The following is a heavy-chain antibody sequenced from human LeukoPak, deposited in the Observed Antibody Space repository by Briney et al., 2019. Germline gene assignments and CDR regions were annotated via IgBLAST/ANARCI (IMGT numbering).Heavy chain of an antibody. CDR2: IYTSGST. J-gene: IGHJ5*02. CDR1: GGSISTGGYY. CDR3: ARVSWRVEMGNWFDP. V-gene: IGHV4-61*02. Sequence: PSETLSLTCTVSGGSISTGGYYWSWIRQPAGKGLEWIGRIYTSGSTNYNPSLKSRVTISVDTSKNQFSLNLRSVTAADTAVYYCARVSWRVEMGNWFDPWGQGTLVTVSS. D-gene: IGHD5-24*01.